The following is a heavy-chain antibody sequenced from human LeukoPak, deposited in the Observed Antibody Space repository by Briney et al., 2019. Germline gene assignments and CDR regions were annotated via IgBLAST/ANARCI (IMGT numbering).Heavy chain of an antibody. CDR2: VSGNGDMT. CDR1: GLTFSSYV. J-gene: IGHJ6*02. D-gene: IGHD2-21*01. Sequence: GGSLRLSCAASGLTFSSYVMAWVRQCPGKGLEWVASVSGNGDMTYYTDSVKGRFAISRDNSRNTLFLQLSGLTFDDTARYYCAKVDIVGSRKPGMDVWGQGTTVNVSS. V-gene: IGHV3-23*01. CDR3: AKVDIVGSRKPGMDV.